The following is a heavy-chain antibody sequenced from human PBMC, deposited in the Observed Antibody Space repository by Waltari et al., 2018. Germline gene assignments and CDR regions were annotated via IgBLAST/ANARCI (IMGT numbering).Heavy chain of an antibody. CDR3: HLTGRNIVLAGGSPSFYSYMDV. D-gene: IGHD2-15*01. Sequence: QVQVEQSGSEVKRPGASVRVSCTVPGYTLAGLSTDLVRHVPSKGLEWMGRLDREDGETTYAQHFQGRITVTEDTSTNTAYMGLRTLVSDDTAVYFCHLTGRNIVLAGGSPSFYSYMDVWGRGTTVTVS. J-gene: IGHJ6*03. CDR1: GYTLAGLS. V-gene: IGHV1-24*01. CDR2: LDREDGET.